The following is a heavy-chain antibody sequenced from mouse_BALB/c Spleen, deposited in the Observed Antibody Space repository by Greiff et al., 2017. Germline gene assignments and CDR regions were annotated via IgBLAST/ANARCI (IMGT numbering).Heavy chain of an antibody. CDR3: ARGYPYYFDY. CDR1: GFTFSSFG. V-gene: IGHV5-17*02. J-gene: IGHJ2*01. Sequence: EVKLVESGGGLVQPGGSRKLSCAASGFTFSSFGMHWVRQAPEKGLEWVAYISSGSSTIYYADTVKGRFTISRDNPKNTLFLQMTSLRSEDTAMYYCARGYPYYFDYWGQGTTLTVSS. D-gene: IGHD1-2*01. CDR2: ISSGSSTI.